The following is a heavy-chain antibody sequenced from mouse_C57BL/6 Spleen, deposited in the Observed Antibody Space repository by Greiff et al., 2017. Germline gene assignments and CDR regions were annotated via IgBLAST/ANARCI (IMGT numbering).Heavy chain of an antibody. V-gene: IGHV1-55*01. CDR2: IYPGSGST. CDR3: ARKGLYYGSSYEYFDV. J-gene: IGHJ1*03. CDR1: GYTFTSYW. Sequence: QVQLQQPGAELVKPGASVKMSCKASGYTFTSYWITWVKQRPGQGLEWIGDIYPGSGSTNYNEKFKSKATLTVDTSSSTAYMQLSSLTSEDSAVYYCARKGLYYGSSYEYFDVWGTGTTVTVSS. D-gene: IGHD1-1*01.